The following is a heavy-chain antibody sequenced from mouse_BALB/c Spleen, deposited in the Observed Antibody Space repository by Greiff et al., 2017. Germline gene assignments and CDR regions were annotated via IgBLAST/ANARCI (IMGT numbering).Heavy chain of an antibody. CDR2: IRLKSNNYAT. CDR1: GFTFSNYW. CDR3: TEGYYVGFAY. V-gene: IGHV6-6*02. J-gene: IGHJ3*01. D-gene: IGHD2-3*01. Sequence: EVKVEESGGGLVQPGGSMKLSCVASGFTFSNYWMNWVRQSPEKGLEWVAEIRLKSNNYATHYAESVKGRFTISRDDSKSSVYLQMNNLRAEDTGIYYCTEGYYVGFAYWGQGTLVTVSA.